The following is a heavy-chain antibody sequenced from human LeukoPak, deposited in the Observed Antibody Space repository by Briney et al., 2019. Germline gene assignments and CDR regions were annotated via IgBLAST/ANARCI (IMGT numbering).Heavy chain of an antibody. Sequence: SETLSLTCTVSGVSISSYYWSWIRQPAGKGLEWIGRIYTSGSTNYNPSLKSRVTMSVDTSKNQFSLKLSSVTAADTAVYYCARGGYCSSTSCYAGGPTHYYYYMDVWGKGTTVTISS. V-gene: IGHV4-4*07. CDR1: GVSISSYY. CDR2: IYTSGST. J-gene: IGHJ6*03. D-gene: IGHD2-2*01. CDR3: ARGGYCSSTSCYAGGPTHYYYYMDV.